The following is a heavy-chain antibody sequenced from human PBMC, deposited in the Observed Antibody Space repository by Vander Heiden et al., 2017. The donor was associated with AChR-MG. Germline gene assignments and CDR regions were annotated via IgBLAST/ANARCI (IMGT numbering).Heavy chain of an antibody. CDR3: ARGFFDE. Sequence: EVQLVESGGGLVQPGGSLRLSCAASGFTVSSNDMSWVGQAPGKGLEWVSVIYSVGSTYYADSVKGRFTICRDNSKNTLYIQMNSLRAEDTAVYYCARGFFDEWGQGTLVTVSS. CDR2: IYSVGST. J-gene: IGHJ4*02. D-gene: IGHD3-3*01. V-gene: IGHV3-66*02. CDR1: GFTVSSND.